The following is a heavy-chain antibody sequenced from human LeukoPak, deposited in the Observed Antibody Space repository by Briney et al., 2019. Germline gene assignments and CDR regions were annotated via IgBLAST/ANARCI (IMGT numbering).Heavy chain of an antibody. CDR1: GFTFSSYA. Sequence: PGGSLRLSCAASGFTFSSYAMSWVRQAPGKGLEWVSTISGSGRGSSTYYADSLKGRFTISRDNSKNTLYLQMNSLRAEDTAVYYCAKSGYNRFDYWGQGTLVTVSS. CDR2: ISGSGRGSST. D-gene: IGHD5-24*01. J-gene: IGHJ4*02. V-gene: IGHV3-23*01. CDR3: AKSGYNRFDY.